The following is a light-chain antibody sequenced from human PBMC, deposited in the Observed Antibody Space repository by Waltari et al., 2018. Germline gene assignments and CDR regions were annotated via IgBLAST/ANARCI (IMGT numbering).Light chain of an antibody. CDR3: HVWDSITDHVV. Sequence: YVLTQPHSVSVAPGQTARITCGGDNIENKNVHWYQQKPGQAPLLVVYDDSDRPSGIPERFSGSNSGNTATLIISRVEAVDEADYYCHVWDSITDHVVFAGGTKLTVL. CDR2: DDS. J-gene: IGLJ2*01. V-gene: IGLV3-21*02. CDR1: NIENKN.